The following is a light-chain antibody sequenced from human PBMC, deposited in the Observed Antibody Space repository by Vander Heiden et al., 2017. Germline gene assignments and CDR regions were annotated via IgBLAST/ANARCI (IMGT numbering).Light chain of an antibody. CDR2: RNN. Sequence: QSVLTQPPSASGTPGQRVTISCSGSSSNIGSNYVNWYQPPPGTAPKPLIFRNNQRPSGVPDRFSGSKSGTSASLAISGRRSGDEADYYCAAWDDSLSGYVFGTGTKVTVL. CDR3: AAWDDSLSGYV. CDR1: SSNIGSNY. J-gene: IGLJ1*01. V-gene: IGLV1-47*01.